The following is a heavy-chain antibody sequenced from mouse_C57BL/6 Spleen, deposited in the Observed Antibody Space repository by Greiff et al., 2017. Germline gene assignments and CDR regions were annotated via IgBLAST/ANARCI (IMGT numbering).Heavy chain of an antibody. Sequence: QVQLKESGPGLVQPSQSLSITCTVPGFSFTSYGVHWVCHPPGKGLEWLWVILSVGSTDYNADFISRLSISKDNAKSQVFFKMNSLQADDTAIYYCDKRLHGAMDYWGQGTSVTVSS. CDR3: DKRLHGAMDY. J-gene: IGHJ4*01. V-gene: IGHV2-4*01. D-gene: IGHD2-10*01. CDR1: GFSFTSYG. CDR2: ILSVGST.